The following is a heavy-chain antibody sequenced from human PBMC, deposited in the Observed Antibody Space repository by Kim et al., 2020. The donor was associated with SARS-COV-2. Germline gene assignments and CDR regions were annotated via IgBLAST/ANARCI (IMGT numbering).Heavy chain of an antibody. D-gene: IGHD3-10*01. V-gene: IGHV3-30*02. J-gene: IGHJ6*01. Sequence: VKARFTITRDNPENTLYLQMNSLRPEDTAVYYCAKAVVRGVNYYYYGMDVWGQGTTVAVSS. CDR3: AKAVVRGVNYYYYGMDV.